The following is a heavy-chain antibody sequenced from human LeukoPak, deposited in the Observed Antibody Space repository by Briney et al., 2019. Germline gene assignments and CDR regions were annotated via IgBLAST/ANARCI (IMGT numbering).Heavy chain of an antibody. CDR2: ISSSGSTI. CDR3: ARDGVLGAFDI. CDR1: GFTFSSYE. V-gene: IGHV3-48*03. D-gene: IGHD2-8*01. Sequence: PGGSLRLSCAASGFTFSSYEMNWVRQAPGKGLEWVSYISSSGSTIYYADSVKGRFTISRDNAKNSLYLQMNSLRAEDTAVYYCARDGVLGAFDIWGQGTMVTVSS. J-gene: IGHJ3*02.